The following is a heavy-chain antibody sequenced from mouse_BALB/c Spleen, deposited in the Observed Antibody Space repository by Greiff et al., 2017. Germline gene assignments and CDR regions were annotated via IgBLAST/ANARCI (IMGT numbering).Heavy chain of an antibody. CDR2: ISNGGGST. CDR3: ARHDGNYWYFDV. CDR1: GFTFSSYT. D-gene: IGHD2-1*01. V-gene: IGHV5-12-2*01. J-gene: IGHJ1*01. Sequence: EVKVVESGGGLVQPGGSLKLSCAASGFTFSSYTMSWVRQTPEKRLEWVAYISNGGGSTYYPDTVKGRFTISRDNAKNTLYLQMSSLKSEDTAMYYCARHDGNYWYFDVWGAGTTVTVSS.